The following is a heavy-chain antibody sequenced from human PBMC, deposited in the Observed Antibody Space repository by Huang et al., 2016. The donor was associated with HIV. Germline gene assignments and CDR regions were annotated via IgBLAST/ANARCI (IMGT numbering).Heavy chain of an antibody. CDR1: GESLGTYY. CDR2: VNDGGDI. D-gene: IGHD3-10*01. Sequence: QVQLQQWGAGLLKPSETLALTCAVYGESLGTYYWAWIRRPPGKGLQWIGEVNDGGDINYNPSLESRVTISVDTSWNQVSLTLTSMTAADTATYYCARRFRVAATRKWFDPWGQGTLVIVSS. CDR3: ARRFRVAATRKWFDP. J-gene: IGHJ5*02. V-gene: IGHV4-34*01.